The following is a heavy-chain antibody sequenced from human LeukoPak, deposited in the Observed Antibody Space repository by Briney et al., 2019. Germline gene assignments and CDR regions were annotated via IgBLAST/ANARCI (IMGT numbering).Heavy chain of an antibody. CDR1: GFTFSSYG. V-gene: IGHV3-33*01. Sequence: PGRSLRLSCAASGFTFSSYGMHWVRQAPGKGLEWVAVIWYDGSNKYYADSVKGRFTISRDNSKNTLYLRMNSLRAEDTAVYYCARVGSGYSSSWYENYYYGMDVWGKGTTVTVSS. CDR3: ARVGSGYSSSWYENYYYGMDV. J-gene: IGHJ6*04. D-gene: IGHD6-13*01. CDR2: IWYDGSNK.